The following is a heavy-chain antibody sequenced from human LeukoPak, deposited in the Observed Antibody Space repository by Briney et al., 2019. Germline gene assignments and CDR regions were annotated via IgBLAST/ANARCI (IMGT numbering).Heavy chain of an antibody. V-gene: IGHV4-61*02. D-gene: IGHD4-17*01. CDR3: ASSVTTSDWYFDL. CDR1: GGSISSSSYY. Sequence: SGTLSLTCTVSGGSISSSSYYWSWLRQPAGRGLERLGRIYGSGSTNYNPSLKSRITISVDTSKNQFSLKLSSVTAADTAVYYCASSVTTSDWYFDLWGRGTLVTVSS. J-gene: IGHJ2*01. CDR2: IYGSGST.